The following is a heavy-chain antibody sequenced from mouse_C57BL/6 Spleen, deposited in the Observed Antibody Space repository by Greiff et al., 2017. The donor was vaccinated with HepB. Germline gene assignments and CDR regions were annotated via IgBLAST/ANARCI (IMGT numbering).Heavy chain of an antibody. Sequence: QVQLQQPGAELVKPGASVKVSCKASGYTFTSYWMHWVKQRPGQGLEWIGRIHPSDSDTNYNQKFKGKAILTVDKSSSTAYMQLSSLTSEDSAVYYCAITYGNYETWCAYWGQGTLVTVSA. CDR2: IHPSDSDT. CDR1: GYTFTSYW. D-gene: IGHD2-1*01. J-gene: IGHJ3*01. CDR3: AITYGNYETWCAY. V-gene: IGHV1-74*01.